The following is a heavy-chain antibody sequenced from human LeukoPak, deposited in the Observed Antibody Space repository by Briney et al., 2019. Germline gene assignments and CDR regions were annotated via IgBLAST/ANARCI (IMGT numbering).Heavy chain of an antibody. Sequence: SETLSLTCTVSGYSISSGYYWGWIRQPPGKGLEWIGSIYHSGSTYYNPSLKSRVTISVDTSKNQFSLKLSSVTAADTAVYYCAREGAVWLLAPGYFDYWGQGTLVTVSS. CDR2: IYHSGST. V-gene: IGHV4-38-2*02. CDR1: GYSISSGYY. D-gene: IGHD5-12*01. J-gene: IGHJ4*02. CDR3: AREGAVWLLAPGYFDY.